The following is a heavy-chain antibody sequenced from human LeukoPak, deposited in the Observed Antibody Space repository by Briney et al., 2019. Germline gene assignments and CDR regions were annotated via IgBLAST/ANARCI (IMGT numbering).Heavy chain of an antibody. V-gene: IGHV3-23*01. CDR1: GFILSSYA. J-gene: IGHJ3*02. CDR3: ARISYGDYGDAFDI. Sequence: GGSLRLSCAASGFILSSYAMSWVRQAPGKGLEWVSAISASGISTYYADSVKGRLTISRDDSKNTLYLQMNSLRAEDTALYYCARISYGDYGDAFDIWGQGTMVTVSS. D-gene: IGHD4-17*01. CDR2: ISASGIST.